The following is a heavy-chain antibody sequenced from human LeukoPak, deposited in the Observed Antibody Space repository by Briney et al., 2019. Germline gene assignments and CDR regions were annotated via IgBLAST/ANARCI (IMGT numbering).Heavy chain of an antibody. D-gene: IGHD3-3*01. CDR1: GFTFSSYG. V-gene: IGHV3-30*03. CDR3: SVLRFLVSVHDLQYLREYYYYGMDV. CDR2: ISYDGSNK. J-gene: IGHJ6*02. Sequence: GRSLRLSCAASGFTFSSYGMHWVRQAPGKGLEWVAVISYDGSNKYYADSVKGRFAISRDNSKNTLYLQMNSLRAEDTAVYYCSVLRFLVSVHDLQYLREYYYYGMDVWGQGTTVTVSS.